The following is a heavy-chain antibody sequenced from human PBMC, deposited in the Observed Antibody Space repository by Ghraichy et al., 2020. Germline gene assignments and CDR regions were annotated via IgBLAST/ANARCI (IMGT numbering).Heavy chain of an antibody. V-gene: IGHV4-59*01. J-gene: IGHJ3*02. CDR2: IYYSGST. CDR3: ARKPWYYAFDI. Sequence: SETLSLTCTVSGGSISSYYWSWIRQPPGKGLEWIGYIYYSGSTNYNPSLKSRVTISVDTSKNQFSLKLSSVTAADTAVYSCARKPWYYAFDIWGQGTMVTVSS. CDR1: GGSISSYY. D-gene: IGHD6-13*01.